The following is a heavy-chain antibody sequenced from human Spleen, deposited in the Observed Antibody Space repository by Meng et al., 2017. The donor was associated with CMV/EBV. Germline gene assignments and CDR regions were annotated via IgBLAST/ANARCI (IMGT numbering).Heavy chain of an antibody. Sequence: GYYWSWIRQPPGKGLEWIGEINHSGSTNYHPSLKSRVTISVDTSKNQFSLKLSSVTAADTAVYYCARLRGYYDSSGYYHRYNWFDPWGQGTLVTVSS. CDR2: INHSGST. CDR3: ARLRGYYDSSGYYHRYNWFDP. V-gene: IGHV4-34*01. D-gene: IGHD3-22*01. J-gene: IGHJ5*02. CDR1: GYY.